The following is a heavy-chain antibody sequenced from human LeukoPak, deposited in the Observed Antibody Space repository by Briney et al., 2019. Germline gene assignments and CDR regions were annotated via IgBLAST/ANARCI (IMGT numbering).Heavy chain of an antibody. CDR1: GGSISSSSYY. CDR3: ARLDYGDYGGFVWYFDL. J-gene: IGHJ2*01. Sequence: SETLSLTCTVSGGSISSSSYYWGWIRQPPGKGLEWIGSIYYSGSTCYNPSLKSRVTISVDTSKNQFSLKLSSVTAADTAVYYCARLDYGDYGGFVWYFDLWGRGTLVTVSS. V-gene: IGHV4-39*01. D-gene: IGHD4-17*01. CDR2: IYYSGST.